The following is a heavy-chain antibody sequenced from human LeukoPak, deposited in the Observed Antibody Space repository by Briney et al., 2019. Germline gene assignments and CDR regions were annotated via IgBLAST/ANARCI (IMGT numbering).Heavy chain of an antibody. D-gene: IGHD4-17*01. CDR1: EYSFTSYW. V-gene: IGHV5-51*01. CDR3: ARPKLTVTTGEVDY. J-gene: IGHJ4*02. Sequence: GASLKISCTCSEYSFTSYWIGWVRQMPEKVLEWMWSIYHGDSDTRDRPTIQGQVTIAAAKSITTAYLQWSSLKAADTAMYYWARPKLTVTTGEVDYWGQGTLVTVSS. CDR2: IYHGDSDT.